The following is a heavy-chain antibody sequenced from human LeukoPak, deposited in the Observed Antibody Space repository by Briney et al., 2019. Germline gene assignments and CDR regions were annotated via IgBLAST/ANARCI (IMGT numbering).Heavy chain of an antibody. CDR1: GFTFSSYS. CDR3: ARDQYYDFWSGYYSGMVGQDY. Sequence: GGSLRLPCAASGFTFSSYSMNWVRQAPGKGLEWVSYISSSSSTIYYADSVKGRFTISRDNAKNSLYLQMNSLRAEDTAVYYCARDQYYDFWSGYYSGMVGQDYWGQGTLVTASS. J-gene: IGHJ4*02. V-gene: IGHV3-48*01. CDR2: ISSSSSTI. D-gene: IGHD3-3*01.